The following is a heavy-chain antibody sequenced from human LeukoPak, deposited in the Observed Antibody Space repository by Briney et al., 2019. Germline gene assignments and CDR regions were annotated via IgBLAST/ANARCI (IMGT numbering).Heavy chain of an antibody. CDR2: ISGSGGST. CDR1: GFTFRSYW. CDR3: AKDQYNWNPWFKPRYYYYMDV. J-gene: IGHJ6*03. Sequence: GGSLRLSCAASGFTFRSYWMSWARQAPGKGLEWVSAISGSGGSTYYADSVKGRFTVSRDNSKNTLYLQMNSLRAEDTAVYYCAKDQYNWNPWFKPRYYYYMDVWGKGTTVTVSS. D-gene: IGHD1-20*01. V-gene: IGHV3-23*01.